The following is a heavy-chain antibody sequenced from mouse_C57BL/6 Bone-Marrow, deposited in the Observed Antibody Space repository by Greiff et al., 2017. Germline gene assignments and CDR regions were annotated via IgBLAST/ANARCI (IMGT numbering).Heavy chain of an antibody. CDR2: ISDGGSYT. CDR1: GFTFSSYA. J-gene: IGHJ3*01. D-gene: IGHD2-4*01. V-gene: IGHV5-4*01. CDR3: ARVDDFGFAY. Sequence: EVQVVESGGGLVKPGGSLKLSCAASGFTFSSYAMSWVRQTPEKRLEWVATISDGGSYTYYPDNVKGRFTISRDTAKNNLYLQMSHLKSEDTAMYYCARVDDFGFAYWGQGTLVTVSA.